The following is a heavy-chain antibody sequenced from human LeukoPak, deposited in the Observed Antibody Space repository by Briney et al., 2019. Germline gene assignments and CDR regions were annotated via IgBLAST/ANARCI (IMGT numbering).Heavy chain of an antibody. CDR1: GFTFSSYG. Sequence: GRSLRLSCAASGFTFSSYGIHWVRQAPGKGLEWVAVISYDGSNKFYADSVKGRFTISRGNSKNTLYLQMNSLRAEVTAVYYCAKDYDILTGYSFDYWGQGTLVTVSS. D-gene: IGHD3-9*01. CDR3: AKDYDILTGYSFDY. CDR2: ISYDGSNK. J-gene: IGHJ4*02. V-gene: IGHV3-30*18.